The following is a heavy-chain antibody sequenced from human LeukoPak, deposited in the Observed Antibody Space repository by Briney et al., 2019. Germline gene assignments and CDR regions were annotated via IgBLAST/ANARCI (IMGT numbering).Heavy chain of an antibody. CDR1: GYTFTSYA. Sequence: GASVKVSCKASGYTFTSYAMHWVRQAPGQRLEWMGWINAGNGNTKYSQKFQGRVTITRDTSASTAYMELSSLRSEDTAVYYCARDPSYYYDSSGEGAFDIWGQGTMVTVSS. V-gene: IGHV1-3*01. D-gene: IGHD3-22*01. J-gene: IGHJ3*02. CDR3: ARDPSYYYDSSGEGAFDI. CDR2: INAGNGNT.